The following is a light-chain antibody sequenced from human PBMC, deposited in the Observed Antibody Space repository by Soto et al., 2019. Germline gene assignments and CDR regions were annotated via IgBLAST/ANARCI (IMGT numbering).Light chain of an antibody. CDR2: AAS. CDR3: QKYYSAPWT. CDR1: QGISNY. J-gene: IGKJ1*01. V-gene: IGKV1-27*01. Sequence: DIQMTQSPTSLSAFVGDRVTITCRASQGISNYLAWYQQKPGKVPELLIYAASTLQSGVPFRFSGSRSETDFTLTISSLQPEDVATYYCQKYYSAPWTFGQGTKVDIK.